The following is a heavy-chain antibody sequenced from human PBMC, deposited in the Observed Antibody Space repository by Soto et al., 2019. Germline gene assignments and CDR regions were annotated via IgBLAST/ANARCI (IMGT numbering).Heavy chain of an antibody. J-gene: IGHJ5*02. CDR1: GLTFSSYW. Sequence: EGQLVESGGGLVQPGGSLRLSCEASGLTFSSYWMTWVRQAPGKGLEWVADIKPDGSEKYYVDSVEGRFTISRDNAKNSIYLEMNSLSVEDTAVYYWARSITTLGVVTISDDNWFDPWGQGTPVTVSS. CDR2: IKPDGSEK. V-gene: IGHV3-7*03. D-gene: IGHD3-3*01. CDR3: ARSITTLGVVTISDDNWFDP.